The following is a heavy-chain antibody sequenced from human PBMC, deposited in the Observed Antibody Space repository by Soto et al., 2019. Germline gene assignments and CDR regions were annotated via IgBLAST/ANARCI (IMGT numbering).Heavy chain of an antibody. CDR2: IYSGGST. CDR3: ARERAYYYDSSGYSEGYFDL. V-gene: IGHV3-53*01. Sequence: HPGGSLRLSCAASGFTVSSNYMSWVRQAPGKGLEWVSVIYSGGSTYYADSVKGRFTISRDNSKNTLYLQMNSLRAEDTAVYYCARERAYYYDSSGYSEGYFDLWGRGTLVTVSS. D-gene: IGHD3-22*01. CDR1: GFTVSSNY. J-gene: IGHJ2*01.